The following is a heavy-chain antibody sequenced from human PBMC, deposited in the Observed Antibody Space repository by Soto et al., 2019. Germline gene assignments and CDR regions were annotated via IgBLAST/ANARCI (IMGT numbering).Heavy chain of an antibody. CDR3: AHSSSRWPLGY. CDR2: VYWDDDK. V-gene: IGHV2-5*02. Sequence: QITLKESGPTLVKPTQTLTLTCTFSGFSLSTSRVGVVWLRQPPGKALEWLALVYWDDDKRYSPSLKSRLTITQDTSKNQVVLTMNNMDHVDTATYYCAHSSSRWPLGYWGQGALVTVSS. J-gene: IGHJ4*02. D-gene: IGHD4-17*01. CDR1: GFSLSTSRVG.